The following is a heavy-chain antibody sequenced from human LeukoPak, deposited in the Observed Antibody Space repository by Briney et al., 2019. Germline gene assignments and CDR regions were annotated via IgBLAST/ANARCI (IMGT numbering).Heavy chain of an antibody. D-gene: IGHD2-15*01. CDR1: GYTLTELS. Sequence: ASVKISCKVSGYTLTELSMHWVRQAPGKGLEWRGGFDPEDGETIYAQKFQGRVTMTEDTSKDTAYLEMSSLRSEDTAVYYCETVTFDYSLGYCSGGSCYGWFDPWGQGTLVTVSS. J-gene: IGHJ5*02. V-gene: IGHV1-24*01. CDR2: FDPEDGET. CDR3: ETVTFDYSLGYCSGGSCYGWFDP.